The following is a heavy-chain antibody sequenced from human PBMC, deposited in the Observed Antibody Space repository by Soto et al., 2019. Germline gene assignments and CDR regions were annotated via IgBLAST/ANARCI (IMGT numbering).Heavy chain of an antibody. D-gene: IGHD3-3*02. CDR2: INPNSGGT. V-gene: IGHV1-2*04. CDR3: ARVALYGTHAFDI. Sequence: ASVKVSCKASGYTFTGYYMHWVRQAPGQGLEWMGWINPNSGGTNYAQKFQGWVTMTRDTSISTAYMELSRLRSDDTAVYYCARVALYGTHAFDIWGQGKMVTVSS. CDR1: GYTFTGYY. J-gene: IGHJ3*02.